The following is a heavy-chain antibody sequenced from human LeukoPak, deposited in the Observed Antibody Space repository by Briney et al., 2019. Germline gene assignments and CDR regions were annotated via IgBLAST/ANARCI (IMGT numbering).Heavy chain of an antibody. CDR1: GFTFSSYG. D-gene: IGHD2-8*01. CDR2: ISGSGGST. CDR3: ASVYANFDY. V-gene: IGHV3-23*01. J-gene: IGHJ4*02. Sequence: GGTLRLSCAASGFTFSSYGMSWVRQAPGKGLEWVSAISGSGGSTYYADSVKGRFTISRDNSKNTLYLQMNSLRAEDTAVYYCASVYANFDYWGQGTLVTVSS.